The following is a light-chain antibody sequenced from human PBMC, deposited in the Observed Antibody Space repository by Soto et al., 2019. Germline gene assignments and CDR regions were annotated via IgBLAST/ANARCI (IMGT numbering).Light chain of an antibody. J-gene: IGKJ4*01. Sequence: DIQMTQFPSTLSASVGDRVTITCRASQSISSWLAWYQQKPGKAPKLLIYDASSLESGVPSRFSGSGSGTEFTLTISSLQPDDFATYYCQQYNSYSGTFGGGTKVEIK. CDR2: DAS. CDR3: QQYNSYSGT. CDR1: QSISSW. V-gene: IGKV1-5*01.